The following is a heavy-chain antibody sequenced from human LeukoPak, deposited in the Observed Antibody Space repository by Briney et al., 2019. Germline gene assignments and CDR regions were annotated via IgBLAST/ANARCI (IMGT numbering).Heavy chain of an antibody. J-gene: IGHJ4*02. V-gene: IGHV3-53*01. CDR2: IYSGGST. CDR1: GFTVSSNY. CDR3: ARGGRIVGATGVYYFDY. Sequence: PGGSLRLSCAASGFTVSSNYMSWVRQAPGKGLEWVSVIYSGGSTYYADSVKGRFTISRDNSKNTLYLQMNSLRAEDTAVYYCARGGRIVGATGVYYFDYWGQGTLVTVSS. D-gene: IGHD1-26*01.